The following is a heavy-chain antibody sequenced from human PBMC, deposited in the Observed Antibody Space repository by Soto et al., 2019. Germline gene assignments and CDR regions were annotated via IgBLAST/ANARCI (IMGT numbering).Heavy chain of an antibody. D-gene: IGHD2-21*01. J-gene: IGHJ6*02. CDR3: ANEFVAPGPNRYYDGLNV. Sequence: GGSLRLSCVASGLTFSRYGFHWVRQAPGKGLEWVALLSYDGSNRYYADSVKGRFTISRDNSKNTLYLQMNSLRPEDTAVYYSANEFVAPGPNRYYDGLNVWGQGTTVTVSS. CDR1: GLTFSRYG. V-gene: IGHV3-30*18. CDR2: LSYDGSNR.